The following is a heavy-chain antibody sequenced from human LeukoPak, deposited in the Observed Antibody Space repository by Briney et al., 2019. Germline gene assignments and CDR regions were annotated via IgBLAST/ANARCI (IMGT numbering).Heavy chain of an antibody. D-gene: IGHD3-10*01. CDR2: INGSGSTS. CDR3: AKDQRGYYQPIDY. Sequence: QPGGSLRLSCAASGFPFSSHAMRWVRQAPGRGLECVSAINGSGSTSYYADSVKGRFTISRDNSKNTLYLQMTSLRAEDTAVYYCAKDQRGYYQPIDYWGQGILVTVSS. V-gene: IGHV3-23*01. J-gene: IGHJ4*02. CDR1: GFPFSSHA.